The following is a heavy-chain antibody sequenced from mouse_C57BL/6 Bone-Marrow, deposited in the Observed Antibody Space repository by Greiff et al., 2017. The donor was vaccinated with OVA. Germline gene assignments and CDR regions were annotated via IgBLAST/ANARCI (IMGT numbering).Heavy chain of an antibody. J-gene: IGHJ1*03. V-gene: IGHV1-55*01. D-gene: IGHD1-1*01. CDR3: ARRGSYWKYFDV. CDR1: GYTFTSYW. CDR2: IYPGSGST. Sequence: QVQLKESGAELVKPGASVKMSCKASGYTFTSYWITWVKQRPGQGLEWIGDIYPGSGSTNYNEKFKSKATLTVDTSSSTAYMQLSSLTSEDSAVYYCARRGSYWKYFDVWGTGTTVTVSS.